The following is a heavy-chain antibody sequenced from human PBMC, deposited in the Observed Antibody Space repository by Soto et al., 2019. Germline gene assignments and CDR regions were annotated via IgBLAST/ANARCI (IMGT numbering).Heavy chain of an antibody. J-gene: IGHJ3*02. CDR2: VGGGDT. CDR3: AKDRLNGNSVWDAFDI. V-gene: IGHV3-23*01. D-gene: IGHD1-1*01. CDR1: GFTFSNFA. Sequence: SGGSLRLSCAASGFTFSNFAMSWFRQAPGKGLEWVSSVGGGDTYYADSVEGRFTISRDNSKSTVYLQLSSLSAGDTAVYYCAKDRLNGNSVWDAFDIWGQGTMVTVSS.